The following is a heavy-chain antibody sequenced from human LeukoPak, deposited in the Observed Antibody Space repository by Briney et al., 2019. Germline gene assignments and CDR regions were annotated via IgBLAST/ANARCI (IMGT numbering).Heavy chain of an antibody. CDR2: ISGSGGST. CDR3: AKARSSIVGATNNY. J-gene: IGHJ4*02. D-gene: IGHD1-26*01. Sequence: GGSLRLSCAASGFTFSSYALSGLRQAPGKGLEGVSVISGSGGSTYYADSVKGRFTISRDNSKNTLYLQMNSLRAEDTAVYYCAKARSSIVGATNNYWGQGTLVTVSS. V-gene: IGHV3-23*01. CDR1: GFTFSSYA.